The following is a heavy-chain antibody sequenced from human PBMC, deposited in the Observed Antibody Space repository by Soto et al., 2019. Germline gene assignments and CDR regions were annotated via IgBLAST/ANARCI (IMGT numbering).Heavy chain of an antibody. CDR3: ISFCSSCFFDY. Sequence: WGSLRLSCAASGFTFSGSAMHWVFQASGKGLEWVGRIRSKPNNYATEYAASVQGRFIISRDDSKNTAYLHMNNLKTEDTAVYYCISFCSSCFFDYWGQGTPVTV. CDR1: GFTFSGSA. D-gene: IGHD6-13*01. CDR2: IRSKPNNYAT. J-gene: IGHJ4*02. V-gene: IGHV3-73*01.